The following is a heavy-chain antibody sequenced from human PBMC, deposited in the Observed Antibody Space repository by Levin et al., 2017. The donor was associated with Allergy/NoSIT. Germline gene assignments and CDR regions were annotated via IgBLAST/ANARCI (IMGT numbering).Heavy chain of an antibody. CDR1: GFSFNTYA. J-gene: IGHJ1*01. CDR2: INGSGVST. Sequence: GALRLSCVASGFSFNTYAMTWVRQAPGKGLEWVSGINGSGVSTYYADSVKGRFTISRDNSKNTVYLQMNSLRAEDTAIYYCAKDPGSWHFQNWGQGTLVTVSS. D-gene: IGHD7-27*01. CDR3: AKDPGSWHFQN. V-gene: IGHV3-23*01.